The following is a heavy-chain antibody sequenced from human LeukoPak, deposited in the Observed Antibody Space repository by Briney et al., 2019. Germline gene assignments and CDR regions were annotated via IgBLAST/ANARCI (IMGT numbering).Heavy chain of an antibody. D-gene: IGHD6-19*01. CDR1: GYTFTSYA. CDR3: AEGRPGYSSGWYDY. J-gene: IGHJ4*02. Sequence: GASVKVSCKASGYTFTSYAISWVRQAPGQGLEWMGGIIPIFGTANYAQKFQGRVTITADESTSTAYMELSSLRSEDTAMYYCAEGRPGYSSGWYDYWGQGTLVTVSS. V-gene: IGHV1-69*13. CDR2: IIPIFGTA.